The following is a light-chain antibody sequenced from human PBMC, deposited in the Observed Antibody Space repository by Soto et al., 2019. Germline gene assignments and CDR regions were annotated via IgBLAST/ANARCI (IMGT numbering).Light chain of an antibody. Sequence: QSALTQPASVSGSPGQSITISYTGTSSDVGAYNYVSWYQQHPGKVPKLIIYDVINRPSGVSSRFSGSKSVNTASLTISGLQAEDEADYYCTSYTSSVTLVFGGGTQLTVL. J-gene: IGLJ3*02. V-gene: IGLV2-14*01. CDR2: DVI. CDR3: TSYTSSVTLV. CDR1: SSDVGAYNY.